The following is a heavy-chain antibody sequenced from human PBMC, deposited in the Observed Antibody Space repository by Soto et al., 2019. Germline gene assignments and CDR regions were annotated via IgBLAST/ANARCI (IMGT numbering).Heavy chain of an antibody. CDR1: SGSISSSNW. CDR2: IYHSGST. D-gene: IGHD2-2*01. Sequence: QVQLPESGPGLVKPSGTLSLTCAVSSGSISSSNWWSWVRQPPGKGLEWIGEIYHSGSTNYNPSLKSRVTISVDKSKNQFSLKLSSVTAADTAVYYCARGTVVVVPAAMPAYYMDVWGKGTTVTVSS. CDR3: ARGTVVVVPAAMPAYYMDV. V-gene: IGHV4-4*02. J-gene: IGHJ6*03.